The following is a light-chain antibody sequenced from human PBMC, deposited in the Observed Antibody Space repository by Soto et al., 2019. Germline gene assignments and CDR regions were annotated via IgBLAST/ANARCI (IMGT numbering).Light chain of an antibody. J-gene: IGLJ3*02. CDR2: DNS. CDR3: HSYDVSLRGPA. Sequence: QSVLTQPPSLSGAPGQRVTISCTGSRSNIGAGYDVHWYQHLPGTAPKVLIFDNSNRPSGVPDRFSCSKSGTSASLAITGLQADDEAVYYCHSYDVSLRGPAFGGGTKVTVL. V-gene: IGLV1-40*01. CDR1: RSNIGAGYD.